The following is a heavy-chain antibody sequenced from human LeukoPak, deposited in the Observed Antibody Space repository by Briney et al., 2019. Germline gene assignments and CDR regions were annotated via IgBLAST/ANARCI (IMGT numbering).Heavy chain of an antibody. Sequence: SETLSLTCAVYGGSFSGYYLSWIRQPPGKGLEWIGEVNHSGSTTYNPSLKSRVTISGDTSKNQFSLKLSSVTAADTAVYYCARVRPRSIAVAARNAFDIWGQGTMVTVSS. CDR2: VNHSGST. J-gene: IGHJ3*02. CDR1: GGSFSGYY. D-gene: IGHD6-13*01. CDR3: ARVRPRSIAVAARNAFDI. V-gene: IGHV4-34*01.